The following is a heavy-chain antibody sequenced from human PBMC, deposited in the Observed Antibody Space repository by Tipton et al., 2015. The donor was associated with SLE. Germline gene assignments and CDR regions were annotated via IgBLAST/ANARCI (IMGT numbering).Heavy chain of an antibody. CDR1: GDSISSSGFY. D-gene: IGHD1-26*01. CDR2: IYTSGSS. J-gene: IGHJ6*03. CDR3: ATGYGGSYSYFFYMDV. Sequence: TLSLTCTVSGDSISSSGFYWAWIRQPPGKGLEWIGRIYTSGSSNYNPSLKSRVTISVDTSKNQFSLKLTSVTAADTAVYYCATGYGGSYSYFFYMDVWGKGTTVTVFS. V-gene: IGHV4-61*02.